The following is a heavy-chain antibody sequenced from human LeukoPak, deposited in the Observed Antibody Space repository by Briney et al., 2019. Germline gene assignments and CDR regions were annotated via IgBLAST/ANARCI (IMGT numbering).Heavy chain of an antibody. J-gene: IGHJ4*02. V-gene: IGHV3-30*03. CDR1: GFTFSSYG. D-gene: IGHD3-10*01. Sequence: PGRSLRLSCAASGFTFSSYGMHWVRQAPGKGLEWVAVISYDGSNKYYADSVKGRFTISRDNSKNTLYLQMNSLRAEDTAVYYCAGNYGPYYFDYWGQGTLVTVSS. CDR3: AGNYGPYYFDY. CDR2: ISYDGSNK.